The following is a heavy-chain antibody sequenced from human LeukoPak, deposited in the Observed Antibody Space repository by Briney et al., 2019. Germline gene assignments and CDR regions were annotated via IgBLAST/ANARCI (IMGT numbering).Heavy chain of an antibody. CDR3: XAGYYYYYMDV. CDR1: GFAFSNYW. V-gene: IGHV3-74*01. Sequence: GGSLRLSCAASGFAFSNYWLHWVRHAPGKGLVWVARINTHGSSTNYADSVKGRFTISRDNAKNTLYLQMTSLSAEDTAVYYAXAGYYYYYMDVWGKGTTVTVSS. J-gene: IGHJ6*03. CDR2: INTHGSST.